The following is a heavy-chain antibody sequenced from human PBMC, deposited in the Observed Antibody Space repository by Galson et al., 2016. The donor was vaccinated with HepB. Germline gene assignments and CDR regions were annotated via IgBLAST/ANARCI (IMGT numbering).Heavy chain of an antibody. J-gene: IGHJ6*02. CDR2: ISYDGSSK. CDR1: GLNFSTFG. CDR3: AKDHAFLGLYFYGMDV. V-gene: IGHV3-30*18. D-gene: IGHD3-9*01. Sequence: SLRLSCAVSGLNFSTFGMHWVRQAPGKGLEWVAVISYDGSSKYYADSVKGRFTISRDNSKNTLYLQMNSLRAEDTAVYYCAKDHAFLGLYFYGMDVWGQGTTVTVSS.